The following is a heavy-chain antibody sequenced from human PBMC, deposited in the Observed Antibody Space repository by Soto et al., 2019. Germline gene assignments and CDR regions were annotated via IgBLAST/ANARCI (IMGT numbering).Heavy chain of an antibody. J-gene: IGHJ4*02. V-gene: IGHV4-59*01. Sequence: NPSETLSLTCTVSGGSISSYYWTWIRQPPGKGLEWIGYIDYSGSTTYNPSLKTRVTLSVDTSKNQFSLKLSSVTAADTAVYYCARGRGDSRGTNFDYWGQGILVTVSS. CDR1: GGSISSYY. D-gene: IGHD3-22*01. CDR3: ARGRGDSRGTNFDY. CDR2: IDYSGST.